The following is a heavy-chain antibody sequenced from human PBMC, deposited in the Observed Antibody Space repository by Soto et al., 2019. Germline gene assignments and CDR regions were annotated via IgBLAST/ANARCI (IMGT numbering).Heavy chain of an antibody. CDR3: ARPLWRDDYNWGYFDL. D-gene: IGHD4-4*01. V-gene: IGHV3-23*01. J-gene: IGHJ2*01. CDR2: ISGSGGST. CDR1: GCNISSYA. Sequence: GGSLILSCAASGCNISSYAMSWVRQAPGKGLEWVSAISGSGGSTYYADSVKGRFTISRDNSKNTLYLQMNSLRAEDTAVYYCARPLWRDDYNWGYFDLWGRGPLVTGSS.